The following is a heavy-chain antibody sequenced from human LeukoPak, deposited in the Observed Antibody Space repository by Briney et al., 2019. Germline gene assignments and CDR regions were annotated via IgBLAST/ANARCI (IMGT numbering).Heavy chain of an antibody. Sequence: EASVKVSCKASGYTFTSYDINWVRQATGQGLEWMGWMNPNSGNTGYAQKFQGRVTMNMNTSINTAYMELSSLRSDDTAVYYCARGWYSYVPRWFDPWGQGTLVTVSS. CDR1: GYTFTSYD. CDR3: ARGWYSYVPRWFDP. J-gene: IGHJ5*02. V-gene: IGHV1-8*01. CDR2: MNPNSGNT. D-gene: IGHD5-18*01.